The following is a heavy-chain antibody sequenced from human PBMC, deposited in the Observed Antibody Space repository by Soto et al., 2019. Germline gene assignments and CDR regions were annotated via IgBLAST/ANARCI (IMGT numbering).Heavy chain of an antibody. Sequence: SETLSLTCTVSGGPVRGDYWSWIRQTPGRQLEWIGYVYDNGRTSYNPSLESRLTMSEDTSNNRISMTLTSVTAADTAVYYCARARARNLDVWGTGTTVTVSS. J-gene: IGHJ6*04. V-gene: IGHV4-59*02. CDR3: ARARARNLDV. CDR2: VYDNGRT. CDR1: GGPVRGDY.